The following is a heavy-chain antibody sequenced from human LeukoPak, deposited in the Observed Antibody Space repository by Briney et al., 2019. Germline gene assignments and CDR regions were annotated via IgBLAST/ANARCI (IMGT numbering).Heavy chain of an antibody. CDR2: IRGSGGST. CDR3: AKDRLLLWFGELSGYFDY. Sequence: GGSLRLSCAASGFTFSSYGMSWVRQAPGKGLEWVSAIRGSGGSTYYADSVKGRFTISRDNSKNTLYLQMNSLRAEDTAVYYCAKDRLLLWFGELSGYFDYWGQGTLVTVSS. J-gene: IGHJ4*02. V-gene: IGHV3-23*01. D-gene: IGHD3-10*01. CDR1: GFTFSSYG.